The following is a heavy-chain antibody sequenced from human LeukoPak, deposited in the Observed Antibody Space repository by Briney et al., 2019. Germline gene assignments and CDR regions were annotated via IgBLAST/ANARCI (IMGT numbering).Heavy chain of an antibody. CDR2: ICGSGGTT. J-gene: IGHJ3*02. D-gene: IGHD5-18*01. CDR1: GFTFSSYG. Sequence: GGSLRLSCAASGFTFSSYGMSWVRQAPGKGLEWVSSICGSGGTTYYVDSVQGRFTISRDNSKNTLYLQINSLRADDTAVYSCAKDPPTVMANAFHIWGQGTMV. V-gene: IGHV3-23*01. CDR3: AKDPPTVMANAFHI.